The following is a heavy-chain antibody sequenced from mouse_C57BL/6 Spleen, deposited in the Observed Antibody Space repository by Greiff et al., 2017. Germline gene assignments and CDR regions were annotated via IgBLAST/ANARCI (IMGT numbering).Heavy chain of an antibody. D-gene: IGHD2-4*01. J-gene: IGHJ3*01. CDR1: GYTFTDYE. V-gene: IGHV1-15*01. Sequence: QVQLQQSGAELVRPGASVTLSCKASGYTFTDYEMHWVKQTPVHGLEWIGAIDPETGGTAYNQKFKGKAILTAYKSSSTAYMELRRLTSEDSAVYYCTRGGDYDGAWFAYWGQGTLVTVSA. CDR3: TRGGDYDGAWFAY. CDR2: IDPETGGT.